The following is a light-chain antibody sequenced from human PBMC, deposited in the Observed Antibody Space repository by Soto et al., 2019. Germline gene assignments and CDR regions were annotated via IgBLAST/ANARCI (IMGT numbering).Light chain of an antibody. J-gene: IGKJ2*01. Sequence: DIQMTQSPSSLSASVGDRVTITCRASQSISSYLNWYQQKPGKAPKLLIYAASSLQSGVPSRFSGRGSRTDFTLTISSLQHEDIATYYCHQSYRILTFGQGTTLEIK. CDR2: AAS. CDR1: QSISSY. V-gene: IGKV1-39*01. CDR3: HQSYRILT.